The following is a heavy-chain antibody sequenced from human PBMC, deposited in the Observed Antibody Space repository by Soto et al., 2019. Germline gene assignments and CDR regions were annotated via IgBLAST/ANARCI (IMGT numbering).Heavy chain of an antibody. J-gene: IGHJ4*02. V-gene: IGHV3-66*01. Sequence: GGSLRLSCAASGFTVSSNYMSWVRQAPGKGLEWVSVIYSGGSTYYADSVKGRSTISRDNSKNTLYLQMNSLRAEDTAVYYCARAAYYYDSSGYYLGYWGQGTLVTVSS. CDR1: GFTVSSNY. D-gene: IGHD3-22*01. CDR2: IYSGGST. CDR3: ARAAYYYDSSGYYLGY.